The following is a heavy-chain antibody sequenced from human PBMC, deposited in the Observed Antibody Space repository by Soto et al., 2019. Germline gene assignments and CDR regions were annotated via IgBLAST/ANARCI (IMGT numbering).Heavy chain of an antibody. J-gene: IGHJ4*02. D-gene: IGHD2-2*01. CDR3: ARGPYCSSTSCNPIDYFDY. CDR2: IYYSGST. V-gene: IGHV4-31*03. Sequence: TSETLSLTCTVSGGSISSGGYYWSWIRQHPGKGLEWIGYIYYSGSTYYNPSLKSRVTISVDTSKNQFSLKLSSVTAADTAVYYCARGPYCSSTSCNPIDYFDYWGQGTLVTVSS. CDR1: GGSISSGGYY.